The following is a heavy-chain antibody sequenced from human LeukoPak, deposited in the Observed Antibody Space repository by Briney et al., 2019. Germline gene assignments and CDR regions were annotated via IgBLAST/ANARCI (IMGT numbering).Heavy chain of an antibody. Sequence: PSETLSLTCTVSGYSISSGYYWGWIRQPPGKGLEWIGSIYHSGSTYYNPSLKSRVTISVDTSKNQFSLKLSSVTAADTAVYYCARNPVVVTAIDWFDPWGQGTLVTVSS. CDR2: IYHSGST. D-gene: IGHD2-21*02. V-gene: IGHV4-38-2*02. CDR3: ARNPVVVTAIDWFDP. J-gene: IGHJ5*02. CDR1: GYSISSGYY.